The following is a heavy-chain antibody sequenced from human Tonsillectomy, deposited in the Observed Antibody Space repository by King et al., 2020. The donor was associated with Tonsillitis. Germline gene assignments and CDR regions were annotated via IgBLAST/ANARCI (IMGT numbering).Heavy chain of an antibody. V-gene: IGHV4-34*01. Sequence: VQLQQWGAGLLKPSETLSLTCAVYGGSFSGYYWSWIRQPPGKGLEWIGEINHSGSTNYNPSLKSRVTISIDTSKNQFSLKLSSVTAADTAVYNCARADSRGWLLGAFDIWGQGTMVTVSP. CDR1: GGSFSGYY. CDR3: ARADSRGWLLGAFDI. CDR2: INHSGST. D-gene: IGHD6-19*01. J-gene: IGHJ3*02.